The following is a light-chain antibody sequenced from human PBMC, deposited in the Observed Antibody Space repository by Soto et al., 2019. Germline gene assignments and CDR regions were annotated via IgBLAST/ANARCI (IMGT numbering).Light chain of an antibody. J-gene: IGKJ4*01. CDR2: DAS. CDR1: QDISNN. CDR3: QQYFHRLLT. V-gene: IGKV1-33*01. Sequence: DLQMTQSPSSLSASIGDRVTITCQASQDISNNLNWYQQKPGKAPKLLIYDASNLKTGVPSRFSGRGSETDFTFTISSLQPEDIATYYCQQYFHRLLTFGGGTKVEI.